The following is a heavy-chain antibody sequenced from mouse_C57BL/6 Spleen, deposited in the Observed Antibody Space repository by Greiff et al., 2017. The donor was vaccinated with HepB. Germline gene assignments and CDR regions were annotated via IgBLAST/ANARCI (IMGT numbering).Heavy chain of an antibody. V-gene: IGHV1-9*01. CDR1: GYTFTGYW. CDR3: ARRRDIWFDY. CDR2: ILPGSGGT. Sequence: VQLQQSGAELMKPGASVKLSCKATGYTFTGYWIEWVKQRPGHGLEWIGEILPGSGGTNYNEKFKGKATFTADTSSNTAYMQLSSLTTEDSAIYYCARRRDIWFDYWGQGTTLTVSS. D-gene: IGHD1-1*02. J-gene: IGHJ2*01.